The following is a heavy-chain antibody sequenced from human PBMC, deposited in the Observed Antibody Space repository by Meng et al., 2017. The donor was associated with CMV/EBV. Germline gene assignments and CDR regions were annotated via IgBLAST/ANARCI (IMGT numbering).Heavy chain of an antibody. J-gene: IGHJ6*02. D-gene: IGHD4-11*01. V-gene: IGHV1-69*05. CDR1: EGTFSSYA. CDR3: ARGRDAVRYYYYYGMDV. Sequence: SVKVSCKASEGTFSSYAISWVRQAPGQGLEWMGGIIPIFGTANYAQKFQGRVTITTDESTSTAYMELSSVTAADTAVYYCARGRDAVRYYYYYGMDVWGQGTTVTVSS. CDR2: IIPIFGTA.